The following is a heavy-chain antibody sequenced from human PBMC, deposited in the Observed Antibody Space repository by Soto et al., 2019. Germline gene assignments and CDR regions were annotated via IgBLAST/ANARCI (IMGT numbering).Heavy chain of an antibody. CDR3: ARETAEDYGSGSYRSYGMDV. CDR1: GGTFSSYA. D-gene: IGHD3-10*01. J-gene: IGHJ6*02. CDR2: IIPIFGTA. Sequence: ASVKVSCKASGGTFSSYAISWVRQAPGQGLEWMGGIIPIFGTANYAQKFQGRVTITADKSTSTAYMELSSLRSEDTAVYYCARETAEDYGSGSYRSYGMDVWGQGTTVTVSS. V-gene: IGHV1-69*06.